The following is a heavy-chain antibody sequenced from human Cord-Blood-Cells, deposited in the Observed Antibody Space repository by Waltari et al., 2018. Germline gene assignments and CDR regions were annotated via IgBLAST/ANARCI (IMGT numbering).Heavy chain of an antibody. D-gene: IGHD6-13*01. Sequence: QVQLVESGGGVVQPGRSLRLSCAASGFTFSSYAMHWARQAPGKGLEWVAVISYDGSNKYYADSVKGRFTISRDNSKNTLYLQMNSLRAEDTAVYYCARDGGSSWYYYFDYWGQGTLVTVSS. CDR3: ARDGGSSWYYYFDY. V-gene: IGHV3-30-3*01. CDR1: GFTFSSYA. CDR2: ISYDGSNK. J-gene: IGHJ4*02.